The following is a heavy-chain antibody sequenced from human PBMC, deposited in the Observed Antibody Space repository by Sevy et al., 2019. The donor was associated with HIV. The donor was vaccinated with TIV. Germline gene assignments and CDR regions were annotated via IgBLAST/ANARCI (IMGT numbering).Heavy chain of an antibody. Sequence: GGSLRLSCAASGFTFSSYGMHWIRQAPGKGLEWVAFIRYDGSNKYYADSVKGRFTISRDNSKNTLYLQMNSLRAEDTAVYYCATSRYCSGGSCYGADYYYGMDVWGQRTTVTVSS. CDR3: ATSRYCSGGSCYGADYYYGMDV. CDR1: GFTFSSYG. D-gene: IGHD2-15*01. V-gene: IGHV3-30*02. CDR2: IRYDGSNK. J-gene: IGHJ6*02.